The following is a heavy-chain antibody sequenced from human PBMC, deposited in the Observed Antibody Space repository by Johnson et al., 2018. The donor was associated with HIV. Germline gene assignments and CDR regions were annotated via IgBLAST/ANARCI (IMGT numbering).Heavy chain of an antibody. CDR2: IRSKASGGTT. J-gene: IGHJ3*02. CDR3: ATVGRTTATAQSAFHM. V-gene: IGHV3-49*04. Sequence: VQLVESGGGLVQPGRSLRLSCTASGFTFGDYALSWVRQAPGKGLEWVGFIRSKASGGTTEYAASVTGRFPISSDDSKNTLYLEMNSLRAEDTAVYYCATVGRTTATAQSAFHMWGQGTLVTVSS. D-gene: IGHD1-1*01. CDR1: GFTFGDYA.